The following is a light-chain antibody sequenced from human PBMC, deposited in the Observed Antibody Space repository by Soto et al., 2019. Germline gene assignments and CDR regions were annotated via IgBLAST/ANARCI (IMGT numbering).Light chain of an antibody. Sequence: DIQMTQSPSSLSASVGDRVTITCRASQSISSYLNWYQQKPGKAPKLLIYAASSLQSGVPSRFSGCGSGTDFTLTISRLQPEEFATYYCQQSYSTPRTFGQGTKQEIK. V-gene: IGKV1-39*01. CDR1: QSISSY. CDR3: QQSYSTPRT. CDR2: AAS. J-gene: IGKJ2*01.